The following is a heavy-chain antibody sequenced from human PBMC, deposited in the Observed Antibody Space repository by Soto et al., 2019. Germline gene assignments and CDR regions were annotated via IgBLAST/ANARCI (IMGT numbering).Heavy chain of an antibody. CDR3: ARDPYPGLRGAAFDI. CDR2: ISYDGSNK. V-gene: IGHV3-30-3*01. CDR1: GFTFSSYA. D-gene: IGHD3-16*01. Sequence: QVQLVESGGGVVQPGRSLRLSCAASGFTFSSYAMHWVRQAPGKGLEWVAVISYDGSNKYHADSVKGRFPISRDNSKNPLYLQMTSLSAEDTAVYYCARDPYPGLRGAAFDIWGQGTMVTVSS. J-gene: IGHJ3*02.